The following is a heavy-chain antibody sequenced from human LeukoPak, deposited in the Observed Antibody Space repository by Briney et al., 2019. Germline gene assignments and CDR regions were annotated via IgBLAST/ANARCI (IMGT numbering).Heavy chain of an antibody. J-gene: IGHJ4*02. CDR2: IYYSGST. D-gene: IGHD5-24*01. CDR3: ARQDGYNLDY. CDR1: GGSISSYY. Sequence: SETLSLTCTVSGGSISSYYWSWIRQPPGKGPEWIGYIYYSGSTNYNPSLKSRVTISVDTSKNQFSLKLSSVTAADTAVYYCARQDGYNLDYWGQGTLVTVSS. V-gene: IGHV4-59*08.